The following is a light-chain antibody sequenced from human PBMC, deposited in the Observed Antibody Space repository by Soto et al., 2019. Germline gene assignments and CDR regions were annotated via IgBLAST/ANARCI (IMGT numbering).Light chain of an antibody. CDR2: QAS. Sequence: DIQMTQSPSTLSASVGDRVTITCRASQSISTWLAWYQQRPGNAPKLLIYQASSLERGVPSRFSGSGSGTEFTLTISSLQPDDFASYYCQHYNSYPWTFGHGTKMEIK. CDR3: QHYNSYPWT. J-gene: IGKJ1*01. CDR1: QSISTW. V-gene: IGKV1-5*03.